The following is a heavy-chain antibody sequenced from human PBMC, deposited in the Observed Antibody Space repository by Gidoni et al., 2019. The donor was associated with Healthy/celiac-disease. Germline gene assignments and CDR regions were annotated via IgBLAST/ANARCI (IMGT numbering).Heavy chain of an antibody. Sequence: LEWIGYIYYSGSTNYNPSLKSRVTISVDTSKNQFSLKLSSVTAADTAVYYCARGDSSSPFDYWGQGTLVTVSS. D-gene: IGHD6-13*01. CDR3: ARGDSSSPFDY. J-gene: IGHJ4*02. CDR2: IYYSGST. V-gene: IGHV4-59*09.